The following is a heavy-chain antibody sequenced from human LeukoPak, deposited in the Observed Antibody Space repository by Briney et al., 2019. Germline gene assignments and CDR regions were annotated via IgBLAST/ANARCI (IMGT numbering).Heavy chain of an antibody. CDR2: IIPIFGTP. V-gene: IGHV1-69*05. Sequence: GASVKVSCKAFGGTFSSYAVIWVRQAPGQGLEWMGGIIPIFGTPNYAQKFQGRVTITTDESKSTAYMELSSLRSEDTAVYYCARARREYRDAFDIWGQGTLVTVSS. J-gene: IGHJ3*02. D-gene: IGHD1-1*01. CDR1: GGTFSSYA. CDR3: ARARREYRDAFDI.